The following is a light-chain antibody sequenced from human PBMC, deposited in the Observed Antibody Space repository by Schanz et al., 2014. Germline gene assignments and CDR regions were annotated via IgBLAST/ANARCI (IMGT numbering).Light chain of an antibody. CDR2: DVS. CDR3: SSYTSSSTLV. V-gene: IGLV2-14*01. CDR1: SSDVGGYNY. Sequence: QSALTQPASVSGSPGQSITISCTGTSSDVGGYNYVSWYQQHPGKAPKLMIYDVSNRPSGVPAHFSGSNSGNTASLTISGLQAEDEADYYCSSYTSSSTLVFGGGTKLTVL. J-gene: IGLJ3*02.